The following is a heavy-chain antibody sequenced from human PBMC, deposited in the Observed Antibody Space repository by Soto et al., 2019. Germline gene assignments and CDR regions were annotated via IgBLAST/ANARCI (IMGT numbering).Heavy chain of an antibody. CDR3: ARALGNSSSAHYYYYSMDV. CDR2: INPNSGGT. Sequence: ASVKVSCKASGYTFTGYYMHWVRQAPGQGLEWMGWINPNSGGTNYAQKFQGWVTMTRDTSISTAYMELSRLRSDVTAVYFCARALGNSSSAHYYYYSMDVWGKGTTVTVSS. V-gene: IGHV1-2*04. D-gene: IGHD6-6*01. J-gene: IGHJ6*03. CDR1: GYTFTGYY.